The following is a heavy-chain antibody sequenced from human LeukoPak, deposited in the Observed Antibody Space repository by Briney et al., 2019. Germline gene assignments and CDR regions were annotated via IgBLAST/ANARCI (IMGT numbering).Heavy chain of an antibody. CDR2: ISAYNGDT. V-gene: IGHV1-18*01. D-gene: IGHD2-15*01. CDR1: GYTFTSYG. Sequence: ASVNVSCKASGYTFTSYGISWVRQAPGQGLEWMGWISAYNGDTNYAQKLQGRVTMTTDTSTSTAYMELRSLRSDDTAVYYCARDKVVVAATGGWFDPWGRGTLVTVSS. CDR3: ARDKVVVAATGGWFDP. J-gene: IGHJ5*02.